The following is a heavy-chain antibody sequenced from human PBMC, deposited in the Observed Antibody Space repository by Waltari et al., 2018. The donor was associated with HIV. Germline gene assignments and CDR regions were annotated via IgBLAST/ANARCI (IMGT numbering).Heavy chain of an antibody. CDR2: SHHSGST. CDR3: ARVPLNGYGDFAIDY. J-gene: IGHJ4*02. V-gene: IGHV4-38-2*01. CDR1: GYSISSGYY. Sequence: QVQLQESGPGLVKPSETLSLTCAVSGYSISSGYYWGWIRQSPGKGLEWIGNSHHSGSTYDNPSLKSRVTISINTSKNQFSLRLSSVTAADTAVFYCARVPLNGYGDFAIDYWGQGTLVTVSS. D-gene: IGHD3-10*01.